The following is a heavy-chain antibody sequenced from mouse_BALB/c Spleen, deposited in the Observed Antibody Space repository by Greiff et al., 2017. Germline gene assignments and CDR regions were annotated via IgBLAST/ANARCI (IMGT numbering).Heavy chain of an antibody. V-gene: IGHV14-4*02. CDR2: IDPENGDT. D-gene: IGHD1-1*01. Sequence: VQLQQSGAELVRSGASVKLSCTASGFNITDYYMHWVKQRPEQGLEWIGWIDPENGDTEYAPKFQGKATMTADTSSNTAYLQLSSLTSEDTAVYYCNAEYYGAYWGQGTLVTVSA. CDR1: GFNITDYY. J-gene: IGHJ3*01. CDR3: NAEYYGAY.